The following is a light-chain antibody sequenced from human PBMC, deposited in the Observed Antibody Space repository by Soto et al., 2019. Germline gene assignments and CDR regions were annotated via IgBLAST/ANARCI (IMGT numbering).Light chain of an antibody. CDR2: DVS. Sequence: QSALTQPASVSGSPGQSITISCTGTSSDIGTFDFVSWYQHHPGKAPKLLIYDVSDRPSGVSDRFSGSKSGNTASLTISGLQTEDEASYYCTSYTTRRTYVFGTGPKLTVL. J-gene: IGLJ1*01. CDR1: SSDIGTFDF. CDR3: TSYTTRRTYV. V-gene: IGLV2-14*03.